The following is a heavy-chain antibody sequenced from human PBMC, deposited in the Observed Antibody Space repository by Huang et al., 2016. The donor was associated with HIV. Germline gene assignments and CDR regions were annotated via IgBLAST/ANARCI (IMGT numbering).Heavy chain of an antibody. CDR1: GVVLCGYN. V-gene: IGHV4-34*01. Sequence: QVQLQQWGAGLLKPSETLSLPWAVYGVVLCGYNWRWIRRSPGKGLAWIGEINHSGNTNDNPSLKSRVTIAVDTSKNQFALRLSSVTAADTAVYYCARGTAAAHSDYWGQGTLVTVYS. CDR3: ARGTAAAHSDY. J-gene: IGHJ4*02. D-gene: IGHD6-13*01. CDR2: INHSGNT.